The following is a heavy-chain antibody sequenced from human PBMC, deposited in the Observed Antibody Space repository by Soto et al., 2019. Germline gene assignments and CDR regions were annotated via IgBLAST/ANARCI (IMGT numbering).Heavy chain of an antibody. CDR1: GGTFSSSA. Sequence: SVKVSCKASGGTFSSSAISWVRQAPGQGLEWMGGITPIFGTANYAQKFQGRVTITADKSTSTAYMELSSLRSEDTAVYYCARDTYIAARPAGWSDLWGQGPLVTLSS. CDR3: ARDTYIAARPAGWSDL. J-gene: IGHJ5*02. V-gene: IGHV1-69*06. D-gene: IGHD6-6*01. CDR2: ITPIFGTA.